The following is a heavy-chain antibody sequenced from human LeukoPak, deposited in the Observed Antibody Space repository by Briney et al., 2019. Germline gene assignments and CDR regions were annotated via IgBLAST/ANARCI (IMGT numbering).Heavy chain of an antibody. V-gene: IGHV3-30*02. CDR2: IRTRGNNK. CDR1: GFLFSNYG. D-gene: IGHD3-10*01. J-gene: IGHJ4*02. CDR3: ARVYGSGTHTRLFFES. Sequence: RRSLRLSCVVAGFLFSNYGTRWVSQAQGKGRGWVAFIRTRGNNKYYGDSVNGRFTVSRDNSRNTLYLDLNRVGVDDTAVYYCARVYGSGTHTRLFFESWGQGTLVIVS.